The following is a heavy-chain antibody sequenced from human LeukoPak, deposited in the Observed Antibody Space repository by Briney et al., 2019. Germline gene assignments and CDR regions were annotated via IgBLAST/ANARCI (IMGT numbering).Heavy chain of an antibody. CDR1: GFTFSSYS. J-gene: IGHJ4*02. D-gene: IGHD3-3*01. V-gene: IGHV3-30-3*01. Sequence: PGRSLRLSCAASGFTFSSYSMHWVRQAPGKGLEWVALISYDGSNKYYADSVKGRFTISRDNSKNTLYLQMNSLRAEDTAVYYCAKGQYYDFWSGYAFDYWGQGTLVTVSS. CDR3: AKGQYYDFWSGYAFDY. CDR2: ISYDGSNK.